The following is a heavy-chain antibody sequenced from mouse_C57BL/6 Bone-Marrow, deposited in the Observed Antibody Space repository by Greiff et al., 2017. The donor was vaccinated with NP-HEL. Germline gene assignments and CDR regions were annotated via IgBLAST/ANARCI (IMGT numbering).Heavy chain of an antibody. CDR3: ATKNGSSYYWYFDV. D-gene: IGHD1-1*01. Sequence: VQLQQSGPELVKPGASVKISCKASGYSFTDYNMNWVKQSTGKSLEWIGVINPNYGTTSYNQKFKGKATLTVDQSSSTAYMQLNSLTSEDSAVYYCATKNGSSYYWYFDVWGTGTTVTVSS. CDR1: GYSFTDYN. CDR2: INPNYGTT. V-gene: IGHV1-39*01. J-gene: IGHJ1*03.